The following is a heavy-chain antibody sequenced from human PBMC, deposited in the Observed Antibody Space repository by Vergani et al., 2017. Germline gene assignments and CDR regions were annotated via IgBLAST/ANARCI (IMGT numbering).Heavy chain of an antibody. V-gene: IGHV3-48*01. Sequence: EVQLVESGGGLVQPGGSLRLSCAASGFTFSSYSMNWVRQAPGKGLEWVSYISSSSSTIYYADSVKGRFTISRDNAKNSLYLQMNSLRAEDTAVYYCAKDARYCSGGSCGYMDVWGKGTTVTVSS. CDR3: AKDARYCSGGSCGYMDV. J-gene: IGHJ6*03. D-gene: IGHD2-15*01. CDR1: GFTFSSYS. CDR2: ISSSSSTI.